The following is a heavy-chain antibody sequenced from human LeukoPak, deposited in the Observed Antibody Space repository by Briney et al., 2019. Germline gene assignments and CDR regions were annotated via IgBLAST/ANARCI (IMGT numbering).Heavy chain of an antibody. J-gene: IGHJ6*03. V-gene: IGHV4-59*13. CDR2: IYYSGSP. CDR1: GGSISCYY. Sequence: SETLSLTCSVSGGSISCYYWSWIRQPPGKGLEWIGYIYYSGSPNYNPSLKRRVTISVDTSKNQFSLELSYVTGADTGVDCCARVKEGYYDYMDFWGKGTTVTVSS. CDR3: ARVKEGYYDYMDF.